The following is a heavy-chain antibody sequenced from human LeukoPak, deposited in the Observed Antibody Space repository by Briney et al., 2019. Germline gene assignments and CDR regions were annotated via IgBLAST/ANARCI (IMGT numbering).Heavy chain of an antibody. CDR1: GGSISSYY. J-gene: IGHJ4*02. Sequence: SETLPLTCTVSGGSISSYYWSWIRQPPGKGLEWIGYIYYSGSTNYNPSLKSRVTISVDTSKNQFSLKLSSVTAADTAVYCCARHLIAVAAVDYWGQGTLVTVSS. CDR2: IYYSGST. D-gene: IGHD6-19*01. CDR3: ARHLIAVAAVDY. V-gene: IGHV4-59*08.